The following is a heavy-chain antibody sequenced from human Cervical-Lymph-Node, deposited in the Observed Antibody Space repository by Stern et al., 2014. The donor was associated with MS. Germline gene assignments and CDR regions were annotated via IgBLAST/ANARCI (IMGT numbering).Heavy chain of an antibody. CDR1: GGSITSHGYY. CDR3: VRSYSAEYFED. CDR2: IYYGGNS. D-gene: IGHD2-15*01. J-gene: IGHJ1*01. Sequence: VQLVESGPGLVKPSQTLSLTCAVSGGSITSHGYYWSWLRQFPGNGLEWIGYIYYGGNSYYNPSLKSRVSISIEASKDQFSLRLISLTAADTAVYYCVRSYSAEYFEDWGQGTLVTGSS. V-gene: IGHV4-31*11.